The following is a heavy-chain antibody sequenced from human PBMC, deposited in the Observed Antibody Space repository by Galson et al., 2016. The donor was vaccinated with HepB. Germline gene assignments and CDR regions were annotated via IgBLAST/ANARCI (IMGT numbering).Heavy chain of an antibody. D-gene: IGHD1-7*01. CDR2: ISGSAMTFT. CDR3: ARGTSPDY. CDR1: GFTFTDFY. Sequence: SLRLSCAASGFTFTDFYMSWIRQVPGKGLEYIAYISGSAMTFTNYAESVKGRFTISRDNAKFSVHLQMNRLRVEDTAVYFCARGTSPDYWGQGTLVIVSS. J-gene: IGHJ4*02. V-gene: IGHV3-11*06.